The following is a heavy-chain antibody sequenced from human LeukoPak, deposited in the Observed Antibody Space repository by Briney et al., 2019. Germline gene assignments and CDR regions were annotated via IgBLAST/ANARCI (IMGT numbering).Heavy chain of an antibody. J-gene: IGHJ4*02. D-gene: IGHD2-2*01. CDR1: GRSISSSNR. Sequence: PSGTLSLTCAVSGRSISSSNRWSWVRQPPGKGLEWIGEIYHSGNTNYSPSLHRRTTISVDKSKNQFSLTLSSVTAADTAVYYCARGTLPAAILWRRGTLVTVPS. V-gene: IGHV4-4*02. CDR3: ARGTLPAAIL. CDR2: IYHSGNT.